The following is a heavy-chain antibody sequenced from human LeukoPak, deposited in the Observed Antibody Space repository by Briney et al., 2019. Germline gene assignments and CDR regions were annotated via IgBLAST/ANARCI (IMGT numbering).Heavy chain of an antibody. CDR1: GFTFSSYA. Sequence: GGTLRLSCAASGFTFSSYAISWVRQAPGKGLEWVSTISGSAGSTYYADSVKGRFTISRDNSKNTLYLQMNSLRAEDTAVYYCAKAKGWLQIFDYWGQGTLVIVSS. J-gene: IGHJ4*02. V-gene: IGHV3-23*01. D-gene: IGHD6-19*01. CDR3: AKAKGWLQIFDY. CDR2: ISGSAGST.